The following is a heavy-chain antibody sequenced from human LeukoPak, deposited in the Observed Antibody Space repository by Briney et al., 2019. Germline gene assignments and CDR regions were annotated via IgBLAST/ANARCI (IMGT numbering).Heavy chain of an antibody. CDR2: ISSTSRTI. CDR3: PRDRSGNYSFGYYYYRHV. V-gene: IGHV3-48*04. D-gene: IGHD1-26*01. J-gene: IGHJ6*03. CDR1: GFTFSGYN. Sequence: GGSLRLSCAASGFTFSGYNINWGRPAPGKGVEWVSYISSTSRTIYHADSLKGRFTLSIDNAKHALSLQINSLRADDTAVCYCPRDRSGNYSFGYYYYRHVWGKGPTVPLPS.